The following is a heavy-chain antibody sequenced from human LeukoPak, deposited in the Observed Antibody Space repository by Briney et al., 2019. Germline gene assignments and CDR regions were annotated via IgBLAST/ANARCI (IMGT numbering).Heavy chain of an antibody. V-gene: IGHV3-30*03. J-gene: IGHJ4*02. CDR1: GFTFSNYW. D-gene: IGHD3-10*01. CDR2: ITYDGYYK. Sequence: GGSLRLSRAASGFTFSNYWMSWVRQAPGKGLEWVALITYDGYYKYYSDSVKGRFTISSDTSKNTLYLQMNSLRAEDTAVYYCARDLSPVVRASPMGYWGQGTLVTVSS. CDR3: ARDLSPVVRASPMGY.